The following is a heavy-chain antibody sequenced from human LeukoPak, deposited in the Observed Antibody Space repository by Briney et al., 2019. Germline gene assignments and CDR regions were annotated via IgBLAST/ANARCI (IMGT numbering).Heavy chain of an antibody. V-gene: IGHV3-30*18. CDR3: AKEFNRGLPDY. CDR1: GFTFSTYG. J-gene: IGHJ4*02. D-gene: IGHD2-21*01. Sequence: GRSLRLSCAASGFTFSTYGMHWVRQAPGKGLEWVAVISYDGSNEYYADSVKGRFTISRDNSKNTLYLQMSSLRAEDTAVYYCAKEFNRGLPDYWGQGTLVTVPS. CDR2: ISYDGSNE.